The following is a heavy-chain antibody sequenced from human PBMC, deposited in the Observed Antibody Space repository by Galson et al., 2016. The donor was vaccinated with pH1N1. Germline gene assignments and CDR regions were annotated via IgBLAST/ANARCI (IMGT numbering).Heavy chain of an antibody. V-gene: IGHV1-69*05. D-gene: IGHD2-15*01. Sequence: SVKVSCKVSGAIFKSNAISWVRQAPGQRLEWMGGIMALFHTTKYAQNFQGRVTITTDASASTTYMELKSLTSDDTAVYFCAREGGYSPGLGPLYYWGQGTLVTVSS. CDR2: IMALFHTT. CDR1: GAIFKSNA. CDR3: AREGGYSPGLGPLYY. J-gene: IGHJ4*02.